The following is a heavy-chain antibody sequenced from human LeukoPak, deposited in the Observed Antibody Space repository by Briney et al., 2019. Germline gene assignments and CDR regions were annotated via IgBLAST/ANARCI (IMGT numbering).Heavy chain of an antibody. J-gene: IGHJ1*01. CDR1: GFTLTNLA. Sequence: PGGPLRLSCTASGFTLTNLAMTWVRQAPGKGLDWVSIIYSSGSTYYADSVKGRFTISRDNSKNTVFLQMSSLRADDTAVYYCATPPAMRAPPNYFQHWGQGTLVTVSS. D-gene: IGHD5-18*01. V-gene: IGHV3-53*01. CDR3: ATPPAMRAPPNYFQH. CDR2: IYSSGST.